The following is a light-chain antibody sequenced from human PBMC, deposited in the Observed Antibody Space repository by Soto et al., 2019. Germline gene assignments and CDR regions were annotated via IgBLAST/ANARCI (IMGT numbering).Light chain of an antibody. V-gene: IGLV2-14*02. Sequence: QSVLTQPASVSGSPGQSITISCTETSSDVGSYNLVSWYQQHPGKAPKLMIYEGSKRPSGVSNRFSGSKSGNTASLTISGLQAEDEADYYYSSYASSTTPYVFGTGTKVTVL. CDR3: SSYASSTTPYV. CDR1: SSDVGSYNL. CDR2: EGS. J-gene: IGLJ1*01.